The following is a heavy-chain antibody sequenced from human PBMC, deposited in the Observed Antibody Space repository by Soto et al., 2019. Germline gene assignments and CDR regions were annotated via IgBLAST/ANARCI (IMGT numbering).Heavy chain of an antibody. D-gene: IGHD6-6*01. J-gene: IGHJ6*03. CDR2: FDPEDGET. CDR1: GYTLTELS. V-gene: IGHV1-24*01. Sequence: ASVKVSCKVSGYTLTELSMHWVRQAPGKGLEWMGGFDPEDGETIYAQKFQGRVTMTEDTSTDTAYMELSSLRSEDTAVYYCARVRPLVGDFYYYMDVWGKGTTVTVSS. CDR3: ARVRPLVGDFYYYMDV.